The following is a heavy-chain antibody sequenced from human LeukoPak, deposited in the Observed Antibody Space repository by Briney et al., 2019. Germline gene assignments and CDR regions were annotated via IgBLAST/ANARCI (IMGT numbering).Heavy chain of an antibody. Sequence: PGGSLRLSCAASGFTVSSNYMSWVRQAPGKGLEWVSVIYSGGSTYYADSVKGRFTIPRDNSKNTLYLQMNSLRAEDTAVYYCARDRGYYDYVWGSYRSPYYYYGMDVWGQGTTVTVSS. V-gene: IGHV3-53*01. CDR2: IYSGGST. D-gene: IGHD3-16*02. CDR1: GFTVSSNY. J-gene: IGHJ6*02. CDR3: ARDRGYYDYVWGSYRSPYYYYGMDV.